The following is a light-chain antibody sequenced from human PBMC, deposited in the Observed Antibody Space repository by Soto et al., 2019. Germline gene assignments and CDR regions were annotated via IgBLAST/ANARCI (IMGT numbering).Light chain of an antibody. CDR1: QSVSSSY. CDR3: QQYGSSRWT. V-gene: IGKV3-20*01. Sequence: EIVMSQSPATLSVYPGERVTLSCRASQSVSSSYLAWYQQKPGQAPRLLIYGASSRATGIPDRFSGSGSGTDFTLTISRLEPEDFAVYYCQQYGSSRWTFGQGTK. CDR2: GAS. J-gene: IGKJ1*01.